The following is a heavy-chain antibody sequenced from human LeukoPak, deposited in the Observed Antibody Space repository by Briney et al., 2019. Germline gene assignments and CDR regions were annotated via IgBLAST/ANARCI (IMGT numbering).Heavy chain of an antibody. J-gene: IGHJ2*01. CDR1: GFTFSSYW. D-gene: IGHD2/OR15-2a*01. V-gene: IGHV3-7*01. Sequence: GGSLRLSCAASGFTFSSYWMSWVRQAPGKGLEWVANIKEDGSETYYVDSVKGRFTISRDNAKNSLYLQMNSLRAEDTAVYYCAGVRDISSKYFDLWGRGTLVTVSS. CDR3: AGVRDISSKYFDL. CDR2: IKEDGSET.